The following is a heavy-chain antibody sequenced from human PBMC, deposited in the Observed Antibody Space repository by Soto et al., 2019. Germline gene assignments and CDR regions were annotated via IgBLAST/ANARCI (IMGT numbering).Heavy chain of an antibody. J-gene: IGHJ3*02. V-gene: IGHV3-64D*06. Sequence: GGSLRLSCSASGFTFSSYAMHWVRQAPGKGLEYVSAISSNGGSTYYADSVKGRFTISRDNSKNTLYLQMSSLRAEDPAVYYCVKEMGGIRGAFDIWGQGTMVTVSS. CDR2: ISSNGGST. CDR1: GFTFSSYA. D-gene: IGHD3-16*01. CDR3: VKEMGGIRGAFDI.